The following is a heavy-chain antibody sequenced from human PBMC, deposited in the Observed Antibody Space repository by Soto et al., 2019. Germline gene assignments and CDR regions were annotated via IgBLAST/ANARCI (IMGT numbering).Heavy chain of an antibody. Sequence: PGGSLRLSCASSVFTFSSYAMHCVRHSPGKWLEWVAVISYDGSNKYYADSVKGRFTISRDNSKNTPYLQMNSLRAEDTAVYYCARDNRQWRIRALYGMEVWGQGTTVTVSS. J-gene: IGHJ6*02. D-gene: IGHD6-19*01. CDR2: ISYDGSNK. V-gene: IGHV3-30-3*01. CDR1: VFTFSSYA. CDR3: ARDNRQWRIRALYGMEV.